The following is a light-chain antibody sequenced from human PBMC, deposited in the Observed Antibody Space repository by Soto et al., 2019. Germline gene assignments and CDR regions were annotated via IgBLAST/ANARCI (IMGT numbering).Light chain of an antibody. V-gene: IGLV2-8*01. CDR3: SSYAGSNIVV. J-gene: IGLJ2*01. CDR1: CSDVGGYNF. CDR2: EVS. Sequence: QSALTQPPSASGSPGQSVTISCTGTCSDVGGYNFVSWYQQHPGKAPKLMIYEVSERPSGVPDRFSGSKSGNTASLTVSGLQAEDEADYYCSSYAGSNIVVFGGGTKVTVL.